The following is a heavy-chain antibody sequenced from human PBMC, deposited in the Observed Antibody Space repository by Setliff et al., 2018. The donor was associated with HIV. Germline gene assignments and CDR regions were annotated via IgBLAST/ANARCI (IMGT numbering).Heavy chain of an antibody. V-gene: IGHV1-2*02. CDR2: INPNSGGT. D-gene: IGHD3-10*01. CDR1: GYTFTGYY. CDR3: ARDQVYYDSGSYYRGRWYFDL. J-gene: IGHJ2*01. Sequence: ASVKVSCKASGYTFTGYYMHWVRQAPGQGLEWMGWINPNSGGTNYAQKFQGRVTMTRDTSISTAYMELSRLRSDDTAVYYCARDQVYYDSGSYYRGRWYFDLWGRATLVTVSS.